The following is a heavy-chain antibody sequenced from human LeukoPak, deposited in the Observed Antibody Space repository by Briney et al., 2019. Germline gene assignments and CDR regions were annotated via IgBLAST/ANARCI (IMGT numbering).Heavy chain of an antibody. CDR2: IKQDGSEK. D-gene: IGHD5-18*01. J-gene: IGHJ4*02. Sequence: GGPLRLSCAASGFTFSSYWMSWVRQAPGKGLEWVANIKQDGSEKYYVDSVKGRFTIPRDNAKNSLYLQMNSLRAEDTAVYYCAQNQWIQLWFAYWGQGTLVTVSS. V-gene: IGHV3-7*01. CDR1: GFTFSSYW. CDR3: AQNQWIQLWFAY.